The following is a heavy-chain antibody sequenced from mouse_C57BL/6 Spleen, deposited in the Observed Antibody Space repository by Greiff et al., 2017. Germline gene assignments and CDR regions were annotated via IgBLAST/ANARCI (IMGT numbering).Heavy chain of an antibody. Sequence: EVQLQQSGPELVKPGASVKISCKASGYTFTDYYMNWVKQSHGKSLEWIGDINPNNGGTSYNQKFKGKATLTLDKSSSTAYMELRSLTSEDSAVYYCAREDDYDGGGDYWGQGTTLTVSS. CDR1: GYTFTDYY. D-gene: IGHD2-4*01. J-gene: IGHJ2*01. CDR2: INPNNGGT. V-gene: IGHV1-26*01. CDR3: AREDDYDGGGDY.